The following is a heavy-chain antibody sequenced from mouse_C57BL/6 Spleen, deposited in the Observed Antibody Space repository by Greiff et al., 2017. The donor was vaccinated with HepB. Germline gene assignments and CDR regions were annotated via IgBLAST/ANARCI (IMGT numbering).Heavy chain of an antibody. J-gene: IGHJ2*01. Sequence: KLPGAELVKPGASVKMSCKASGYTFTSNWITWVKQRPGQGLEWIGDIYPGSGSTNYNEKFKSKATLTVDTSSSTAYMQLSSLTSEDSAVYYCARRHPDYWGQGTTLTVSS. CDR1: GYTFTSNW. D-gene: IGHD3-1*01. CDR3: ARRHPDY. CDR2: IYPGSGST. V-gene: IGHV1-55*01.